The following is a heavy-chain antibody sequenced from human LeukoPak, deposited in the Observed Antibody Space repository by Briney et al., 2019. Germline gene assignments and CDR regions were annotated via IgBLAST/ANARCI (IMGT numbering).Heavy chain of an antibody. CDR1: GYSFTSYW. CDR2: IYPGDSDT. D-gene: IGHD2-2*01. Sequence: GESLKISCKGSGYSFTSYWIGWVRQMPGKGLEWMGIIYPGDSDTRYSPSFQGQVTISADKSISTAYLQWSSLKASDTAMYYCARLRDIVVVPAPWYFDYWGQGTLVTVSS. CDR3: ARLRDIVVVPAPWYFDY. V-gene: IGHV5-51*01. J-gene: IGHJ4*02.